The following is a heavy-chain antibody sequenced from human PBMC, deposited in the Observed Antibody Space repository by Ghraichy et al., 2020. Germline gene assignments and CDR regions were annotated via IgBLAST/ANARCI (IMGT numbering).Heavy chain of an antibody. V-gene: IGHV3-74*01. CDR3: VKDLVGGGFGAYGMDV. D-gene: IGHD2-21*01. CDR2: ISSDGGST. Sequence: GGSLRLSCAASGFTFSSYWMHWVRQAPGKGLVWVSRISSDGGSTTYADSVKGRFTISKDNAKNTLYLQMNSLSAEDTAVYYCVKDLVGGGFGAYGMDVWGQGTTVTFSS. J-gene: IGHJ6*02. CDR1: GFTFSSYW.